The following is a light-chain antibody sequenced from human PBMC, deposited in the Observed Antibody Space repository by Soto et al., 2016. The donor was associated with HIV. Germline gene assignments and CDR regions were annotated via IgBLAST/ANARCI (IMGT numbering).Light chain of an antibody. CDR1: QSVNTW. Sequence: EIQMTQSPSTLSASVGDRVTITCRATQSVNTWLAWYQQKPGKAPKLLIYKASTLQSGVPSRFSGSGSGTDFTLTISSLQPEDFATYYCQQYYSYPLTFGGGTKVEIK. J-gene: IGKJ4*01. CDR3: QQYYSYPLT. V-gene: IGKV1-5*03. CDR2: KAS.